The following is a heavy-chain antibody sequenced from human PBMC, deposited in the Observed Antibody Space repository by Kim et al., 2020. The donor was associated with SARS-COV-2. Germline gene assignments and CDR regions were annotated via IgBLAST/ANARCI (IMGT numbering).Heavy chain of an antibody. J-gene: IGHJ6*02. CDR2: ISWDGGST. CDR3: AKGLWFGELGYYYYGMDF. Sequence: GGSLRLSCAASGFTFDDYTMHWVRQAPGKGLEWVSLISWDGGSTYYADSVKCRFTISRDNSKNSLYLQMNSLRTEDTALYYCAKGLWFGELGYYYYGMDFWGQGTTVTVSS. CDR1: GFTFDDYT. D-gene: IGHD3-10*01. V-gene: IGHV3-43*01.